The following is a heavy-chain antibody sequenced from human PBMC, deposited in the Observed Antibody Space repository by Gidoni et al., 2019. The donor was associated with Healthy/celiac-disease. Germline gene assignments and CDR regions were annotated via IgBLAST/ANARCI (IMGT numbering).Heavy chain of an antibody. V-gene: IGHV4-61*02. CDR3: AREGGFRELLFDY. CDR1: GGSISSGSYY. D-gene: IGHD3-10*01. J-gene: IGHJ4*02. CDR2: IYTSGST. Sequence: GPGLVKPSQTLSLTCTVSGGSISSGSYYWSWIRQPAGKGLEWIGRIYTSGSTNYNPSLKSRVTMSVDTSKNQFSLKLSSVTAADTAVYYCAREGGFRELLFDYWGQGTLVTVSS.